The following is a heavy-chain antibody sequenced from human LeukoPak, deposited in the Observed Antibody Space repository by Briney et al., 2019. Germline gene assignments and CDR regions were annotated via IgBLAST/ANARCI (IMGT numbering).Heavy chain of an antibody. V-gene: IGHV4-34*01. D-gene: IGHD6-13*01. CDR3: ARGKGPYSSSRHYYYYMDV. CDR1: GGSFSGYY. CDR2: INHSGST. J-gene: IGHJ6*03. Sequence: SETLSLTCAVYGGSFSGYYWSWIRQPPGKGLEWIGEINHSGSTNYNPSLKSRVTISVDTSKNQFSLKLSSVTAADTAVYYCARGKGPYSSSRHYYYYMDVWGKGTTVTVSS.